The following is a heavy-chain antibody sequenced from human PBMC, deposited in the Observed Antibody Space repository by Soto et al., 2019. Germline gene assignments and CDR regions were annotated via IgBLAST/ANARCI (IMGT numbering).Heavy chain of an antibody. CDR1: GYTFTGYY. CDR3: ARAGQQLVSGTLKLDPRSNWFDP. V-gene: IGHV1-2*04. CDR2: INPNSGGT. D-gene: IGHD6-13*01. Sequence: ASVKGSCKASGYTFTGYYMHRVLQAPGQGLEWMGWINPNSGGTNYAQKFQGWVTMTRDTSISTAYMELSRLRSDDTAVYYCARAGQQLVSGTLKLDPRSNWFDPWGQGTLVTVSS. J-gene: IGHJ5*02.